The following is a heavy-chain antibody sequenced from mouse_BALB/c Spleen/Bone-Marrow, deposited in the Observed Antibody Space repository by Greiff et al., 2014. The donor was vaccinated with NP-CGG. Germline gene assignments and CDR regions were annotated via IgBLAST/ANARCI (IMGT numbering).Heavy chain of an antibody. CDR1: GYTFTSYD. D-gene: IGHD3-2*01. V-gene: IGHV1S33*01. J-gene: IGHJ3*01. CDR2: IYPGDGST. Sequence: ESGPELVKPGALAKISCKASGYTFTSYDINWVKQRPGQGLEWIGWIYPGDGSTKYNEKFKGKATLTADKSSSTAYMQVSSLTSENSAVYFCAMTARGGFAYWGQGTLVTVSA. CDR3: AMTARGGFAY.